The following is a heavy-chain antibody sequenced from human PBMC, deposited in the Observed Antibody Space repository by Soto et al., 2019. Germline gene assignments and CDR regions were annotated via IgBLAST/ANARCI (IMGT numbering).Heavy chain of an antibody. CDR1: GFTVSSNY. J-gene: IGHJ6*02. CDR2: IYSGGRYI. CDR3: ARDPGTVTTLAYYGMDV. Sequence: PGGSLRLSCAASGFTVSSNYMSWVRQAPGKGLEWVSVIYSGGRYIYYADSVKGRFTISRDNSKNTLYLQMNSLRAEDTAVYYCARDPGTVTTLAYYGMDVWGQGTTVTVSS. D-gene: IGHD4-4*01. V-gene: IGHV3-53*01.